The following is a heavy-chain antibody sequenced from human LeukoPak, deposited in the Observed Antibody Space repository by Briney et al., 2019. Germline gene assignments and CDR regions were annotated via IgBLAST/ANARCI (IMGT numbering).Heavy chain of an antibody. CDR1: GGTFSSYA. J-gene: IGHJ6*02. Sequence: ASVKVSCKASGGTFSSYAISWVRQAPGQGLEWMGGIIPILGTANYAQKFQGRVTITADESTSTAYMELSSLRSEDTAVYYCASRSGYDSYYYGMDVWGQGTTVTVSS. D-gene: IGHD5-12*01. CDR3: ASRSGYDSYYYGMDV. V-gene: IGHV1-69*13. CDR2: IIPILGTA.